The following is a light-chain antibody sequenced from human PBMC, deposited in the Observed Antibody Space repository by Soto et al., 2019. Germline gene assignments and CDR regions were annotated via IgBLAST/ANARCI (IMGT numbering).Light chain of an antibody. CDR1: RSNIGNNY. CDR2: DNN. CDR3: ATWDGSLPAEV. V-gene: IGLV1-51*01. J-gene: IGLJ2*01. Sequence: QSVLTQPPSVSAAPGQTVTISCSGSRSNIGNNYVSWYQQLPGTAPKLLIYDNNKRPSGIPDRFSGSKSGTSGTLDITGLQTGDEADYYCATWDGSLPAEVFGGGTKLTVL.